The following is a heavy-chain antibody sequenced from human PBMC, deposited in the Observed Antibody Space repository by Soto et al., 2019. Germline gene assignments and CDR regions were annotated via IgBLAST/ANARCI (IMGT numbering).Heavy chain of an antibody. CDR3: ARDSKNRQDGMDV. CDR2: ISVTGDYV. Sequence: GGSLRLSCEGSGFTFSSYSINWVRQAPGKGLEWVSSISVTGDYVFYADSVKGRFTISRDNAKNSLFLQMDSLRAEDTAVYFCARDSKNRQDGMDVWGQGTTVTVSS. CDR1: GFTFSSYS. V-gene: IGHV3-21*01. J-gene: IGHJ6*02. D-gene: IGHD4-4*01.